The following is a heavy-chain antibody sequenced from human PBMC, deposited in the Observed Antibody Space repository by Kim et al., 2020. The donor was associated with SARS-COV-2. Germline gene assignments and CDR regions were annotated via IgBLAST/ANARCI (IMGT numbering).Heavy chain of an antibody. V-gene: IGHV5-51*01. Sequence: YSPAFQGQVTISADKSISTAYLQWSSLKASDTAMYYCARRKYSSSDAFDIWGQGTMVTVSS. J-gene: IGHJ3*02. CDR3: ARRKYSSSDAFDI. D-gene: IGHD6-6*01.